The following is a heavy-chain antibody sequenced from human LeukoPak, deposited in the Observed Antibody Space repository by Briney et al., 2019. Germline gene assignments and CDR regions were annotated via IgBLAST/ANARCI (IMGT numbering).Heavy chain of an antibody. CDR3: ARDSSGYLPFDY. Sequence: TGGSLRLSCAASGFTFSDYYTSWIRQAPGKGLEWISYISSSGSTIYHADSVKGRFTISRDNAKNSLYLQMNSLRAEDTAVYYCARDSSGYLPFDYWGQGTLVTVSS. CDR1: GFTFSDYY. V-gene: IGHV3-11*01. J-gene: IGHJ4*02. D-gene: IGHD3-22*01. CDR2: ISSSGSTI.